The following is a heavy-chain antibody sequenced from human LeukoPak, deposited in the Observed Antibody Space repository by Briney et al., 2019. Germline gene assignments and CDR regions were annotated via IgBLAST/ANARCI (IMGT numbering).Heavy chain of an antibody. CDR3: ARGPYGSGSYYPSDY. CDR2: ISAYNGNT. CDR1: GYTFTSYG. V-gene: IGHV1-18*01. Sequence: ASVKVASKASGYTFTSYGISWVRQAPGQGLGWMGWISAYNGNTNYAQKLQGRVTMTTDTSTSTAYMELRSLRSDDTAVYYCARGPYGSGSYYPSDYWGQGTLVTVSS. J-gene: IGHJ4*02. D-gene: IGHD3-10*01.